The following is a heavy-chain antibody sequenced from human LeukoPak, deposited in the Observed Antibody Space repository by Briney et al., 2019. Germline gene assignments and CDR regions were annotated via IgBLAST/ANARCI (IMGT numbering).Heavy chain of an antibody. CDR2: IYYSGST. D-gene: IGHD5-12*01. CDR3: ARGKWLRTDFDY. J-gene: IGHJ4*02. Sequence: ASETLSLTCTVSGGSISSYYWSWIRQPPGKGLEWIGYIYYSGSTNYNPSLKSRVTISVDTSKNQFSLKLSSVTAADTAVYHCARGKWLRTDFDYWGQGTLVTVSS. V-gene: IGHV4-59*01. CDR1: GGSISSYY.